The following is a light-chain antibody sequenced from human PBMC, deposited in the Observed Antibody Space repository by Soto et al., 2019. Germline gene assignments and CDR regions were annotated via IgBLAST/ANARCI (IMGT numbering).Light chain of an antibody. CDR2: DVS. Sequence: QSALTQPRSVSGSPGQSITISCTGTSSDVGGYNYVSWYRQHPGKAPKLMIYDVSKRPSGVPDRFSGSKSGNTASPTISGLPAEDAADYYCCSYAGSDTHYVFGTGTKVTVL. CDR1: SSDVGGYNY. CDR3: CSYAGSDTHYV. V-gene: IGLV2-11*01. J-gene: IGLJ1*01.